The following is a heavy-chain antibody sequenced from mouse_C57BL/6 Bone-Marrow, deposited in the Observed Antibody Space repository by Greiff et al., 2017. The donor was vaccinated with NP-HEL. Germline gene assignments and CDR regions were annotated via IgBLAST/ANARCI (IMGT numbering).Heavy chain of an antibody. Sequence: VQLQQPGAELVKPGASVKLSCKASGYTFTSYWMHWVKQRPGQGLEWIGMIHPNSGSTNYNEKFKSKATLTVDNSSSTAYMQLSSLTSEDSAVYYCARDPYYGSSYAMDYWGQGTSVTVSS. CDR3: ARDPYYGSSYAMDY. CDR2: IHPNSGST. V-gene: IGHV1-64*01. CDR1: GYTFTSYW. D-gene: IGHD1-1*01. J-gene: IGHJ4*01.